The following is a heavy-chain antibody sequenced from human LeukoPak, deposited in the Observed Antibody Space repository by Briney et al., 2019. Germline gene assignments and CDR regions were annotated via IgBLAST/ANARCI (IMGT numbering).Heavy chain of an antibody. CDR3: ARDKAAAGKGYYFDY. V-gene: IGHV3-21*01. CDR2: ISSSSSYI. CDR1: GFTFSSYS. J-gene: IGHJ4*02. Sequence: GGSLRLSCAASGFTFSSYSMNWVRQAPGKGLEWVSSISSSSSYIYYADSVKGRFTISRDNAKNSLYLQMNSLRAEDTAVYYCARDKAAAGKGYYFDYWGQGTLVTVSS. D-gene: IGHD6-13*01.